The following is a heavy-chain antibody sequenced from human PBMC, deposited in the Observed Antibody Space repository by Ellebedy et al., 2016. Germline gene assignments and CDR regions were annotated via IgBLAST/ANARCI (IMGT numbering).Heavy chain of an antibody. D-gene: IGHD5-24*01. CDR2: IHYRGST. V-gene: IGHV4-39*07. CDR3: ARDFRRATIYYFDS. Sequence: SETLSLTCNVSGDSIISDCCNWGWIRQAPGKGLEWIGSIHYRGSTYYNPSLKSRVTMSVDTSKNHFSLNLTSVTAADTAVFYCARDFRRATIYYFDSWGQGKLVTVSS. J-gene: IGHJ4*02. CDR1: GDSIISDCCN.